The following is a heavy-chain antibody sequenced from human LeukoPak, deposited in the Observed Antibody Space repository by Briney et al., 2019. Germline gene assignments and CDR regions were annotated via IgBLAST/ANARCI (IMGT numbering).Heavy chain of an antibody. CDR1: GGTFSSYA. V-gene: IGHV1-69*05. CDR3: ARAISNYTAMVSDAFDI. J-gene: IGHJ3*02. D-gene: IGHD5-18*01. Sequence: GASVKVSCKASGGTFSSYAISWARQAPGQGLEWMGGIIPIFGTANYAQKFQGRVTITTDESTSTAYMELSSLRSEDTAVYYCARAISNYTAMVSDAFDIWGQGTMVTVSS. CDR2: IIPIFGTA.